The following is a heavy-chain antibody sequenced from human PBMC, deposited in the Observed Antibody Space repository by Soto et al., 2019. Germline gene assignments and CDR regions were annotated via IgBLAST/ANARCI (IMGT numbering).Heavy chain of an antibody. CDR1: GGTFSSYA. Sequence: QVQLVQSGAEVKKPGSSVKVSCKASGGTFSSYAISWVRQAPGQGLEWMGGIIPIFGTANYAQKFQGRVTLTADEATSTAYMEPSSLRSEDTAVYYCASPTTPLYYYYGMDVWGQGTTVTVSS. J-gene: IGHJ6*02. CDR2: IIPIFGTA. V-gene: IGHV1-69*12. CDR3: ASPTTPLYYYYGMDV. D-gene: IGHD1-7*01.